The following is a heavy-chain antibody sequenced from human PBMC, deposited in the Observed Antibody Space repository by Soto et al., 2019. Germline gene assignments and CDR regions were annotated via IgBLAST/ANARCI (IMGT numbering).Heavy chain of an antibody. V-gene: IGHV2-5*02. J-gene: IGHJ6*02. Sequence: QITLKESGPTLVKPTQTLTLTCTFSGFSLSTSGVGVGWIRQPPGKALEWLALIYWDDDKRYSPSLKSRLTITXXTXKXXVVLTMTNMDPVDTATYYCAHRGSSGWYYYYGMDVWGQGTTVTVSS. CDR3: AHRGSSGWYYYYGMDV. CDR2: IYWDDDK. D-gene: IGHD6-19*01. CDR1: GFSLSTSGVG.